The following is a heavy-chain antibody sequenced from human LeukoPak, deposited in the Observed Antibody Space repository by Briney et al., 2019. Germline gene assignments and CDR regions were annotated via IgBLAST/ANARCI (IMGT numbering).Heavy chain of an antibody. Sequence: GGSLRLSCAVSGFTFSSYDMHWVRQAPGKGLEWVAFIQYDGSNKYYVDSVKGRFTISRDNSKNTLYLQMNSLRAEDTAVYYCATSSSSSSWGPTDYWGQGTLVTVSS. CDR1: GFTFSSYD. V-gene: IGHV3-30*02. D-gene: IGHD6-6*01. J-gene: IGHJ4*02. CDR2: IQYDGSNK. CDR3: ATSSSSSSWGPTDY.